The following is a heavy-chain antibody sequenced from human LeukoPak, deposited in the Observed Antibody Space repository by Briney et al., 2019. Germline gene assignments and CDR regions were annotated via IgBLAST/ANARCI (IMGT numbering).Heavy chain of an antibody. J-gene: IGHJ4*02. CDR1: GFTFDTYG. CDR2: ISHDGVDK. D-gene: IGHD2-2*01. Sequence: GGSLRLSCAASGFTFDTYGMHWVRQAPGKGLEWVAVISHDGVDKYYADSVKGRFTISRDNSKNTVSLQVNSLRAEDTAAYYCAKGGYCSATRCYVGKGMDDWGQGTLVTVSS. V-gene: IGHV3-30*18. CDR3: AKGGYCSATRCYVGKGMDD.